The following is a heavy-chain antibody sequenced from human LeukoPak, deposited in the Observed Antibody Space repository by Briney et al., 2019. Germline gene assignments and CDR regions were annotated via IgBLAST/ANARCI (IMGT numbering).Heavy chain of an antibody. CDR2: IWYDGSNK. CDR1: GFTFSSYA. CDR3: ARGSSGWLSDY. D-gene: IGHD6-19*01. J-gene: IGHJ4*02. Sequence: GGSLRLSCAASGFTFSSYAMHWVRQAPGKGLEWVAVIWYDGSNKYYADSVKGRFTISRDNSKNTLYLQMNSLRAEDTAVYYCARGSSGWLSDYWGQGTLVTVSS. V-gene: IGHV3-33*08.